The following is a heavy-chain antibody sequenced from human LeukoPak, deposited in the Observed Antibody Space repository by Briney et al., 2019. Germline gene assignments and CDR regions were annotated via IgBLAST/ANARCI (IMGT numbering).Heavy chain of an antibody. CDR3: ARAHSGSWSLEAFDI. Sequence: GGSLRLSCAASGITVSSNYMSWVRQAPGKGLEWVSVIYSGGSKYYADSVKGRLTISRDNSKNTLYLQMSSLRAEDTAVYYCARAHSGSWSLEAFDIWGQGTMVTVSS. D-gene: IGHD6-13*01. CDR1: GITVSSNY. J-gene: IGHJ3*02. CDR2: IYSGGSK. V-gene: IGHV3-53*01.